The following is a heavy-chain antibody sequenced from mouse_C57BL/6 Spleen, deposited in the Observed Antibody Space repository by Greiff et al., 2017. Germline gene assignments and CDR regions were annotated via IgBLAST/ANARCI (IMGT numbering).Heavy chain of an antibody. Sequence: QVQLQQSGAELAKPGASVKLSCKASGYTFTSYWMHWVKQRPGQGLEWIGYLNPSSGYTKYKQKFKNKATLTADKSSSTAYMQLSSLTYEDSAVYDCARGGYGSSYDAMDYWGQGTSVTVSS. D-gene: IGHD1-1*01. CDR1: GYTFTSYW. CDR2: LNPSSGYT. J-gene: IGHJ4*01. V-gene: IGHV1-7*01. CDR3: ARGGYGSSYDAMDY.